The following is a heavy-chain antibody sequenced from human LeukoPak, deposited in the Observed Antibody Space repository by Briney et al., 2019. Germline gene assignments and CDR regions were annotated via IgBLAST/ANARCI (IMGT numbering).Heavy chain of an antibody. Sequence: GSLRLSCAASGFTFSGYWMNWVRQGPGKGLVWVARVDTDGSTVNYADSVKGRFTISRDNAKNTLYLQMNSLRADDTAVYYCARAYTSSWYWFDPWGQGTLVTVSS. CDR2: VDTDGSTV. CDR3: ARAYTSSWYWFDP. J-gene: IGHJ5*02. D-gene: IGHD6-13*01. CDR1: GFTFSGYW. V-gene: IGHV3-74*01.